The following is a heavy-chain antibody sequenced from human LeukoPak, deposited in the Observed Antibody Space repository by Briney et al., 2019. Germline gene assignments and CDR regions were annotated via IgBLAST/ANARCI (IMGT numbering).Heavy chain of an antibody. V-gene: IGHV3-21*01. D-gene: IGHD1-26*01. Sequence: SLRXSCXASGFTFSSYSMNWVRQAPGKGLEWVSSISSSSTYIYYADSVKGRFTISRDNAKNSLYLQMNSLRAEDTAVYYCARESSGSYYFDYWGQGTLVTVSS. CDR1: GFTFSSYS. CDR3: ARESSGSYYFDY. J-gene: IGHJ4*02. CDR2: ISSSSTYI.